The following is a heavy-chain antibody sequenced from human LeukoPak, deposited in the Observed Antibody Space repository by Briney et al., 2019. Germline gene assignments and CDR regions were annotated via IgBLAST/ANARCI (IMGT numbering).Heavy chain of an antibody. V-gene: IGHV1-8*01. CDR3: ARGLEGQYYDFWSGYYTGNWFDP. J-gene: IGHJ5*02. Sequence: ASVKVSCKASGYTFTSYDINWVRQATGQGLEWMGWMNPNSGNTGYAQKFQGRVTMTRNTSISAAYMELSSLRSEDTAVYYCARGLEGQYYDFWSGYYTGNWFDPWGQGTLVTVSS. D-gene: IGHD3-3*01. CDR2: MNPNSGNT. CDR1: GYTFTSYD.